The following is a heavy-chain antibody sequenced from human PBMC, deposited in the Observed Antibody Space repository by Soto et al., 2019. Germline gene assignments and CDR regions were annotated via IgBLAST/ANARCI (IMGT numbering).Heavy chain of an antibody. V-gene: IGHV4-4*02. CDR3: ARLDIVVVVAATYAAAFDI. J-gene: IGHJ3*02. D-gene: IGHD2-15*01. Sequence: SETLSLTCAVSGGSISIINWWSGVRQPPGKGLEWIGEIYHSGSTNYNPSLKSRVTISVDKSKNQFSLKLSSVTAADTAMYYCARLDIVVVVAATYAAAFDIWGQGTIVTVSS. CDR2: IYHSGST. CDR1: GGSISIINW.